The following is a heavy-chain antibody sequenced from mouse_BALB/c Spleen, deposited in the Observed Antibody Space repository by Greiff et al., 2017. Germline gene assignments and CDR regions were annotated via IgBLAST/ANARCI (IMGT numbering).Heavy chain of an antibody. CDR2: IRSKSNNYAT. CDR3: VSRYDGYPWDY. J-gene: IGHJ4*01. V-gene: IGHV10-1*02. CDR1: GFTFNTYA. D-gene: IGHD2-3*01. Sequence: EVQLVESGGGLVQPKGSLKLSCAASGFTFNTYAMNWVRQAPGKGLEWVARIRSKSNNYATYYADSVKARFTISRDDSQSMLYLQMNNLKTEDTAMYDSVSRYDGYPWDYWGQGTSVTVSS.